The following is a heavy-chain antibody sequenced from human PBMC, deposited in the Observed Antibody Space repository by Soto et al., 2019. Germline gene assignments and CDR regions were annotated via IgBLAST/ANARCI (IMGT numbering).Heavy chain of an antibody. V-gene: IGHV4-39*01. CDR2: IYYSGST. J-gene: IGHJ6*03. CDR3: ARLRDYYYMDV. Sequence: SETLSLTCTVSDGSISSSSYYWGWIRQPPAKGLEWIGSIYYSGSTYYNPSLKSRVTISVDTSKNQFSLKLSSVTAADTAVYYCARLRDYYYMDVWGKGTTVTVSS. CDR1: DGSISSSSYY.